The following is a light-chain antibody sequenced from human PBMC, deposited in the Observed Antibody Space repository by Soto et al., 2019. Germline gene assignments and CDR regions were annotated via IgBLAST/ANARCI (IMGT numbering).Light chain of an antibody. V-gene: IGKV4-1*01. CDR2: WAS. J-gene: IGKJ1*01. Sequence: DIVMTQSPDSLAVSLGERATINCKSSQTVSHSSNNKKHLAWYQQKPGQPPKLLIYWASTRYSGVPDRFSGSGSGTDFTLTISSLQAEDVAVYYCQQYYSAPWTFGQGTKVEIK. CDR1: QTVSHSSNNKKH. CDR3: QQYYSAPWT.